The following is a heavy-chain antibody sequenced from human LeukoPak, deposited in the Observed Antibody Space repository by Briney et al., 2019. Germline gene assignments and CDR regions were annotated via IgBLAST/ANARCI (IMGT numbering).Heavy chain of an antibody. V-gene: IGHV1-69-2*01. J-gene: IGHJ6*03. CDR1: GYTFTDYY. CDR2: VDPEDGET. D-gene: IGHD3-10*01. Sequence: VKVSCKVSGYTFTDYYMHWVQQAPGKGLEWMGLVDPEDGETIYAEKFQGRVTITADTSTDTAYTELSSLRSEDTAVYYCATDMAYYMDVWGKGTTVTVSS. CDR3: ATDMAYYMDV.